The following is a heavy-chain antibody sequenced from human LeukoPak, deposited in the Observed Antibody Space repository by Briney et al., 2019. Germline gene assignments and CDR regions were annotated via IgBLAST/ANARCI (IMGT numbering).Heavy chain of an antibody. J-gene: IGHJ6*03. CDR3: ARNSSSSWGYYSMDV. CDR2: IYNSATT. D-gene: IGHD6-13*01. V-gene: IGHV4-59*01. Sequence: SETLSLTCSVSGASISSYSWSWIRQTPGKGLEWIGYIYNSATTNYNPSLKSRLTISVDTSKNQISLKLTSVTAADTAVHYCARNSSSSWGYYSMDVWGKGTTVTVSS. CDR1: GASISSYS.